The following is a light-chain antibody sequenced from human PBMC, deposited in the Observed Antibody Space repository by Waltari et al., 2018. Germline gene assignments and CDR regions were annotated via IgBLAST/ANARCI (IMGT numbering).Light chain of an antibody. CDR1: RGPSTSP. CDR3: QTGGFGIWV. V-gene: IGLV4-69*01. J-gene: IGLJ3*02. CDR2: VNSDGSH. Sequence: QLMLSQPPSASASLGASVKLPCTLRRGPSTSPIAWHQQQPEKGPRYLMPVNSDGSHIKGDGIHVRFSGSSSGAERYLTISSLQSEDETDYYCQTGGFGIWVFGGGTKLTVL.